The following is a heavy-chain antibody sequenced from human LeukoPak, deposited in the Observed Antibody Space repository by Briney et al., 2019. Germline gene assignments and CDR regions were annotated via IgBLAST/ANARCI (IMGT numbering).Heavy chain of an antibody. Sequence: SVKVSCKASGDTFTSYAISWVRQAPGQGLEWMGGIIPIFGTANYAQKFQGRVTITADESTSTDYMELSSRRSEDTAVYCCAAWDSGGNFDYWGQGTLVTVST. CDR3: AAWDSGGNFDY. CDR1: GDTFTSYA. V-gene: IGHV1-69*13. CDR2: IIPIFGTA. D-gene: IGHD3-10*01. J-gene: IGHJ4*02.